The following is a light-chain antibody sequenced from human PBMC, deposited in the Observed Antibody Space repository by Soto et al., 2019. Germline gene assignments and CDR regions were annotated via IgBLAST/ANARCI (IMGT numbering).Light chain of an antibody. CDR3: RSYTSTNSRV. CDR2: KVS. CDR1: NSDVGGYNY. Sequence: QSVLTQPASVSGSPGQSITISCTGTNSDVGGYNYVSWYQQHPDTVPELIVFKVSNRPSGVSPRFYGSKSGNTASLTISGLRAEDEADYDCRSYTSTNSRVFGTGTKLTVL. J-gene: IGLJ1*01. V-gene: IGLV2-14*01.